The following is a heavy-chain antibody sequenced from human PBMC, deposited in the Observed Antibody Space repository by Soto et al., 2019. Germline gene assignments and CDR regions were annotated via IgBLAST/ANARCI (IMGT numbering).Heavy chain of an antibody. CDR3: ARGNTAPADY. Sequence: GASVKVSCKASGGTFSSYAISWVRQAPGQGLEWMGGIIPIFGTANYAQNLLDRATFTRDTSASTVYMELSSLRSEDTAVYYCARGNTAPADYWGQGTLVTVSS. CDR1: GGTFSSYA. V-gene: IGHV1-69*05. CDR2: IIPIFGTA. J-gene: IGHJ4*02.